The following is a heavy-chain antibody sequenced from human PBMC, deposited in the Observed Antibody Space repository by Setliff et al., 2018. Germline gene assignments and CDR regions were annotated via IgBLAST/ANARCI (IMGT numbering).Heavy chain of an antibody. V-gene: IGHV3-30*02. D-gene: IGHD1-1*01. Sequence: SLRLSCVASGFVFSTYGMHWVRQAPGKGLEWVAFIRFDGSYKYYEDSVKGRFTISRDNSENRLDLQMDSLRVEDTALYYCAKVKKQLIRGSGFDLWGQGTLVTVSS. J-gene: IGHJ4*02. CDR2: IRFDGSYK. CDR1: GFVFSTYG. CDR3: AKVKKQLIRGSGFDL.